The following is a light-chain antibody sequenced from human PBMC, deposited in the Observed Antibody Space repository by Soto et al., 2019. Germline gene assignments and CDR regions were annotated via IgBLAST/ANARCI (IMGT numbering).Light chain of an antibody. CDR1: QSISNF. CDR3: QQSFSGLS. V-gene: IGKV1-39*01. J-gene: IGKJ2*03. Sequence: DIQMTQSPSSLSASVGDRVTITCRASQSISNFLNWYQQKPGKAPNLLIYGASTLHSGVPSRFSGSGSGTDFTLTISSLQPEDFTTYYCQQSFSGLSFGRGTKVEIK. CDR2: GAS.